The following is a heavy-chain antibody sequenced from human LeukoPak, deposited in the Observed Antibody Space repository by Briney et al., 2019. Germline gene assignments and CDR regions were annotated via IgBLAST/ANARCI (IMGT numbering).Heavy chain of an antibody. V-gene: IGHV4-38-2*02. J-gene: IGHJ5*02. Sequence: SETLSLTCTVSGYSISSGYYWGWIRQPPGKGLEWIGSIYHSGSTYYNPSLKSRVTISVDTSKNQFSLKLSSVTAADTAVYYCAREGIAAAGKYNRFDPWGQGTLVTVSS. CDR3: AREGIAAAGKYNRFDP. CDR1: GYSISSGYY. CDR2: IYHSGST. D-gene: IGHD6-13*01.